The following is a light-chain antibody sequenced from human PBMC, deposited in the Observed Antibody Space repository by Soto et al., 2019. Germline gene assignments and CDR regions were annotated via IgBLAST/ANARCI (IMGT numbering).Light chain of an antibody. J-gene: IGLJ7*01. V-gene: IGLV1-47*01. CDR2: RNN. Sequence: QLVLTQPPSASGTPGQRVTISCSGSNSNIGKNYVYWYRQLPGTAPKLLIYRNNQRPSGVPDRFSGSKSGTSASLAISGLRSEDEADYYCAAWDDSLSGHELFGGGTQLTVL. CDR1: NSNIGKNY. CDR3: AAWDDSLSGHEL.